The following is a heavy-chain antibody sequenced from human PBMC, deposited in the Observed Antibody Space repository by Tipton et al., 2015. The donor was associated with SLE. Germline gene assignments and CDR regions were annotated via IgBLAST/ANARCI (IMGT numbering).Heavy chain of an antibody. CDR3: AGSGGYGELLFDY. CDR1: GGSISSSSYY. Sequence: TLSLTCTVSGGSISSSSYYWSWIRQPPGKGLEWIGSIYYSGSTYYNPSLKSRVTISVDTSKNQFSLKLSSVTAADTAVYYCAGSGGYGELLFDYWGQGTLVTVAS. V-gene: IGHV4-39*07. CDR2: IYYSGST. D-gene: IGHD3-10*01. J-gene: IGHJ4*02.